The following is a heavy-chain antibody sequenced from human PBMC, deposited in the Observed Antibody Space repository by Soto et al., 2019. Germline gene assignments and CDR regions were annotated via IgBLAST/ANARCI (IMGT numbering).Heavy chain of an antibody. CDR2: ISGSGGST. D-gene: IGHD3-9*01. V-gene: IGHV3-23*01. Sequence: PGGSLRLSCAASGFTFSSYAMSWVRQAPGKGLEWVSAISGSGGSTYYADSVKGRFTISRDNSKTTLYLQMNSLRAEDTAVYYFAKGVYYDILTGYWPTMDDYFDYWGQGTLVTVSS. J-gene: IGHJ4*02. CDR1: GFTFSSYA. CDR3: AKGVYYDILTGYWPTMDDYFDY.